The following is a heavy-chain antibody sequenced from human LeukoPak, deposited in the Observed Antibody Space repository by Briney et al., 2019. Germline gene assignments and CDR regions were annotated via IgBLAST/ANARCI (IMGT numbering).Heavy chain of an antibody. Sequence: PSETLSLTCTVSGGSISSYYWSWIRQPPGKGLEWIGYIYYSGSTNYNPSLKSRVTISVDTSKNQFSLKLSSVTAADTAVYYCARDCSGGSCYLYGMDVRGQGTTVTVSS. J-gene: IGHJ6*02. CDR2: IYYSGST. CDR3: ARDCSGGSCYLYGMDV. CDR1: GGSISSYY. D-gene: IGHD2-15*01. V-gene: IGHV4-59*01.